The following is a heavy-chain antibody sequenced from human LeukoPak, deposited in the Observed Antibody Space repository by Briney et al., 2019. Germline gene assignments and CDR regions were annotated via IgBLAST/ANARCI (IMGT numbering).Heavy chain of an antibody. D-gene: IGHD3-10*01. CDR2: FSFNGEST. Sequence: GGSLRLSCAASGFTFSSYAMTWVRQAPGKGLEWVSSFSFNGESTYYADSAKGRFTISRDNSKNTLYQQMNSLRAEDTAVYYRARSGSFLGGNDYWGQGTLVTVSS. V-gene: IGHV3-23*01. CDR1: GFTFSSYA. J-gene: IGHJ4*02. CDR3: ARSGSFLGGNDY.